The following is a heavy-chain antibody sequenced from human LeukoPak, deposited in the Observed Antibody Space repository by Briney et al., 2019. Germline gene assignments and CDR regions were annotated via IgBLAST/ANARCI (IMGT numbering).Heavy chain of an antibody. CDR3: AKVITMVRGVIPRTDAYYYYGMDV. Sequence: QPGRSLRLSCAASGFTFSSYGMHWVRQAPGKGLEWVAVISYDGSNKYYADSVKGRFTISRDNSKNTLYLQMNSLGAEDTAVYYCAKVITMVRGVIPRTDAYYYYGMDVWGQGTTVTVSS. J-gene: IGHJ6*02. CDR2: ISYDGSNK. CDR1: GFTFSSYG. D-gene: IGHD3-10*01. V-gene: IGHV3-30*18.